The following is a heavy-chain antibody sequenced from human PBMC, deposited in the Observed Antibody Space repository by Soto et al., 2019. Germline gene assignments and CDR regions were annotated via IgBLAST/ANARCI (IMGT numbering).Heavy chain of an antibody. V-gene: IGHV3-23*01. Sequence: EVQLLESGGGLVQPGGSLRLSCAASRFTFSTYAMSWVRQAPGKGLEWVSGISGSGGNTYYSDSVKGRFTISRDNSRNTVYLQMNSLSAEDTAIYYCAKDLRAGVGPTYFDYWGQGTLVTVSS. D-gene: IGHD1-26*01. CDR1: RFTFSTYA. CDR3: AKDLRAGVGPTYFDY. CDR2: ISGSGGNT. J-gene: IGHJ4*02.